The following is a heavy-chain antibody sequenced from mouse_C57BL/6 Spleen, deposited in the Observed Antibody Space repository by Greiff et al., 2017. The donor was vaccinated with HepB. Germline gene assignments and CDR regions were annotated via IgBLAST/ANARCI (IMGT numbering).Heavy chain of an antibody. CDR3: ARSVYGAWFAY. Sequence: EVKLVESGGGLVQPGGSLSLSCAASGFTFTDYYMSWVRQPPGKALEWLGFIRNKANGYTTEYSASVKGRFTISRDNSQSILYLQMNALRAEDSAPYYCARSVYGAWFAYWGQGTLVTVSA. D-gene: IGHD1-1*01. CDR2: IRNKANGYTT. CDR1: GFTFTDYY. J-gene: IGHJ3*01. V-gene: IGHV7-3*01.